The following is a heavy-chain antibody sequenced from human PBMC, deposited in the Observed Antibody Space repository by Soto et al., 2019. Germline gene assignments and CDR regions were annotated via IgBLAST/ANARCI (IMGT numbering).Heavy chain of an antibody. Sequence: QVQLQESGPGLVKPSQTLSLTCTVSGGSISSGDYYWSWIRQPPGKGLEWIGYIYYSGSTYYNPSLKSRVTISVDTSKNQFSLKLSSVTAADTAVYYCARDYYYDSSGYYYVPYYYGMDVWGQGTTVTVSS. CDR1: GGSISSGDYY. CDR2: IYYSGST. J-gene: IGHJ6*02. CDR3: ARDYYYDSSGYYYVPYYYGMDV. D-gene: IGHD3-22*01. V-gene: IGHV4-30-4*01.